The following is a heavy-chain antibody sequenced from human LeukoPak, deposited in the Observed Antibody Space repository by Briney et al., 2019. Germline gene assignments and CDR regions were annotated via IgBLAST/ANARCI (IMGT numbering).Heavy chain of an antibody. V-gene: IGHV4-30-4*01. D-gene: IGHD5-12*01. J-gene: IGHJ4*02. Sequence: SETLSLTCTVSGGSISSGDYYWSWIRQPPGKGLEWIGYIYYSGSTYYDPSLKSRVTISVDTSKNQFSLKLSSVTAADTAVYYCYSGYDYLGDYWGQGTLVTVSS. CDR2: IYYSGST. CDR1: GGSISSGDYY. CDR3: YSGYDYLGDY.